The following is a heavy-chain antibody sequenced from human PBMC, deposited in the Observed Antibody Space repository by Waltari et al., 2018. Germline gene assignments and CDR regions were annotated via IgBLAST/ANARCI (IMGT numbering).Heavy chain of an antibody. V-gene: IGHV1-3*01. CDR2: INAGNGNT. CDR1: GYTFTSYA. Sequence: QVQLVQSGAEVKKPGASVKVSCKASGYTFTSYAMHWVRQAPGQRLEWMGWINAGNGNTKYSQKFQGRVTITRDTSGSTAYMELSSMRSEDTAVYYCARDLSGGVSYSSSWYSPSFDYWGQGTLVTVSS. CDR3: ARDLSGGVSYSSSWYSPSFDY. J-gene: IGHJ4*02. D-gene: IGHD6-13*01.